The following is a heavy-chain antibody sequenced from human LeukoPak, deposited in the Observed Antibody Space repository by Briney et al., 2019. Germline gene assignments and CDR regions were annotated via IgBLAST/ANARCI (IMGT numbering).Heavy chain of an antibody. Sequence: ASVKASCKTSGYTFTGYYIHWVRQAPGQGLEWMGWINPNNGDTNYAQKFQGRVSMTGDTSISTAYMELSRLRSDDTAVYYCARTLVVINDAFDIWGQGTMVTVSS. CDR3: ARTLVVINDAFDI. V-gene: IGHV1-2*02. CDR2: INPNNGDT. CDR1: GYTFTGYY. D-gene: IGHD3-22*01. J-gene: IGHJ3*02.